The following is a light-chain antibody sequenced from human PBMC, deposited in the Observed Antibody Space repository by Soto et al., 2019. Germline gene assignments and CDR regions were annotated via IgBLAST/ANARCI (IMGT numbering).Light chain of an antibody. CDR3: QQYYRSPLT. V-gene: IGKV4-1*01. CDR1: QSVLYSSNNKNY. J-gene: IGKJ4*01. CDR2: WAS. Sequence: DIVMTQSPDSLAVSLGERATINCKSSQSVLYSSNNKNYLSWYQQKPGQPPKMLIYWASTRESGVPDRFSGSGAGTYVTLTISSLQAEDVAVYYCQQYYRSPLTFGGGTKVEIK.